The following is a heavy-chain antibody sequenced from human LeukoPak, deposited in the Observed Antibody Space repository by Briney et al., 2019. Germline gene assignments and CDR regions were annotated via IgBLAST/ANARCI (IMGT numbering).Heavy chain of an antibody. V-gene: IGHV4-39*07. J-gene: IGHJ4*02. Sequence: PSETLSLTCTVSGGSISSGGYYWGWIRQPPGKGLEWIGSIYYSGSTYYNPSLKSRVTISVDTSKNQFSLKLSSVTAADTAVYYCARSLLLYFDYWGQGTLVTVSS. D-gene: IGHD2-15*01. CDR3: ARSLLLYFDY. CDR1: GGSISSGGYY. CDR2: IYYSGST.